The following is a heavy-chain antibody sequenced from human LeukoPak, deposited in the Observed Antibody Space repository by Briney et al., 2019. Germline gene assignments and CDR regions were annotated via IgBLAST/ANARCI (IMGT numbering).Heavy chain of an antibody. J-gene: IGHJ4*02. Sequence: GGSLRLSCAASGFTVITNDMTWVRQAPGKGLELVSVLYSDGNTKYADSVQGRFTTSRDNSKNTLYLEINSLSTDDTAVYYCARGVEPLAANTLAYWGQGTLVTVSS. CDR1: GFTVITND. CDR3: ARGVEPLAANTLAY. CDR2: LYSDGNT. D-gene: IGHD1-14*01. V-gene: IGHV3-53*01.